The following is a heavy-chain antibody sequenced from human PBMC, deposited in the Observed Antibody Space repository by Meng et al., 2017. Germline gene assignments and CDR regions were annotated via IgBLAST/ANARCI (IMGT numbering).Heavy chain of an antibody. CDR2: ITKDGSRK. Sequence: QVQVVESGGAVVPPGRSLPLSCAASGFIFSNYEMHWVRQAPGKGLEWVACITKDGSRKYYLGSVRGRFTISRDNSKNTLYLEMNSLRSEDTALYYCARDFDYWGQGTLVTVSS. CDR1: GFIFSNYE. J-gene: IGHJ4*02. V-gene: IGHV3-30*16. CDR3: ARDFDY.